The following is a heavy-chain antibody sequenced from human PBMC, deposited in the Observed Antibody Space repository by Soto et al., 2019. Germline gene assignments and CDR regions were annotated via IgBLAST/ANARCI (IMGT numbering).Heavy chain of an antibody. CDR1: GFTFSSYS. J-gene: IGHJ5*02. V-gene: IGHV3-21*01. CDR3: ARDVKGLHCSGGSCHKGVRWFDP. Sequence: EVQLVESGGGLVKPGGSLRLSCAASGFTFSSYSMNWVRQAPGKGLEWVSSISSSSSYIYYADSVKGRFTISRDNAKNSLYLQMNSLRAKDTAVYYCARDVKGLHCSGGSCHKGVRWFDPWGQGTLVTVSS. D-gene: IGHD2-15*01. CDR2: ISSSSSYI.